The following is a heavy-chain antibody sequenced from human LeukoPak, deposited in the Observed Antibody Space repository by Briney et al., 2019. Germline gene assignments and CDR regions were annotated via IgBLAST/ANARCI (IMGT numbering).Heavy chain of an antibody. J-gene: IGHJ3*02. Sequence: ASVKVSCKASGYTFTSYGISWVRQAPGQGLEWMGWISAYNGNTNYAQKFQGRVTMTRDTSISTAYMELSRLRSDDTAVYYCARGRCSGGSCFDAFDIWGQGTMVTVSS. CDR3: ARGRCSGGSCFDAFDI. V-gene: IGHV1-18*01. CDR2: ISAYNGNT. D-gene: IGHD2-15*01. CDR1: GYTFTSYG.